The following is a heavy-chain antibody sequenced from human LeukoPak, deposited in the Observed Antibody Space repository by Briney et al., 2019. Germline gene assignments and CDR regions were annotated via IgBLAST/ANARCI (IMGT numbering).Heavy chain of an antibody. D-gene: IGHD6-6*01. Sequence: SGGSLRLSCAASGFTFSSYWMNWVRQAPGQGLVWVSRIKSYGSTTNYADSVKGRFAISRDNAKNTLYLQRNSLRAADTAVYYCARVGGLSTSSGYYYGIDVWGQGTTVTVSS. V-gene: IGHV3-74*01. CDR1: GFTFSSYW. CDR2: IKSYGSTT. J-gene: IGHJ6*02. CDR3: ARVGGLSTSSGYYYGIDV.